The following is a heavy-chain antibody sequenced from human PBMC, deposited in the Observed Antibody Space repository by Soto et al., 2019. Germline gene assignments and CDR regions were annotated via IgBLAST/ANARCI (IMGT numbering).Heavy chain of an antibody. Sequence: GGSLRLSCAASGFTFSTYSMNWVRQAPGKGLEWLSYISGGGGSTYYADSVKGRFTISRDNSKNTLYLQMNSLRAEDTAVYYCAKLVVLIHRYWGQGTLVTVSS. J-gene: IGHJ4*02. D-gene: IGHD3-10*01. V-gene: IGHV3-23*01. CDR2: ISGGGGST. CDR1: GFTFSTYS. CDR3: AKLVVLIHRY.